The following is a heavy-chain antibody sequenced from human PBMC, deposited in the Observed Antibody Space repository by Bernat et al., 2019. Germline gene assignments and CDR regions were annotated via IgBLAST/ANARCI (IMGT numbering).Heavy chain of an antibody. CDR1: GYTFTGYY. Sequence: QVQLVQSGAEVKKPGASVKVSCKASGYTFTGYYMHWVRQAPGQGLEWMGWINPNSGGTNYAQKFQGWVTMTRDTSISTASMELSRLRSDDTAVYYCARARGDTAMVVYFDYWGQGTLVTVSS. J-gene: IGHJ4*02. D-gene: IGHD5-18*01. CDR3: ARARGDTAMVVYFDY. V-gene: IGHV1-2*04. CDR2: INPNSGGT.